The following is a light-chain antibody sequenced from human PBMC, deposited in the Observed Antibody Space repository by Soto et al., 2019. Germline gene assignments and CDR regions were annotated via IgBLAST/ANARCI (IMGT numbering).Light chain of an antibody. CDR2: GAS. CDR3: QQYGSSGT. Sequence: ELVLTQSPATLSLSPGERATLSCRASQSVSSNLAWYQQKPGQAPRLLIYGASTRATGIPDRFSGSGSGTDSTLTISRLEPEDFAVYYCQQYGSSGTFGQGTKVDIK. CDR1: QSVSSN. V-gene: IGKV3-20*01. J-gene: IGKJ1*01.